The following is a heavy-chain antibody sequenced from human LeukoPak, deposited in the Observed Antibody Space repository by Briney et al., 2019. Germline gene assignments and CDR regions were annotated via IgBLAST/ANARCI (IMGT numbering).Heavy chain of an antibody. D-gene: IGHD3-22*01. CDR3: AKMLLNYYDTSGGAFDI. J-gene: IGHJ3*02. CDR2: ISSSSSYI. CDR1: GFTFSSYS. Sequence: GGSLRLSCAASGFTFSSYSMNWVRQAPGKGLEWVSSISSSSSYIYYADSVKGRFTISRDNAKNTLYLQMHSLRAEDTAVYYCAKMLLNYYDTSGGAFDIWGQGTMVTVSS. V-gene: IGHV3-21*04.